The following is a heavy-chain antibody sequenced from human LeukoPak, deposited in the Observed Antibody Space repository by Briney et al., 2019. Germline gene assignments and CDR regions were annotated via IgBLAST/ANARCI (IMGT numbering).Heavy chain of an antibody. CDR2: INYRWNT. CDR3: ARYIVGGGFAMYYFDH. CDR1: GGSVSSDS. Sequence: SGTLSLTCSVSGGSVSSDSWVWIRQPPGKGLEWTATINYRWNTSHNPTLQSRVAIPIDTSKDQSSLDLSSVTAADTAVYYCARYIVGGGFAMYYFDHWGQGTLVTVSS. J-gene: IGHJ4*02. V-gene: IGHV4-39*07. D-gene: IGHD3-16*01.